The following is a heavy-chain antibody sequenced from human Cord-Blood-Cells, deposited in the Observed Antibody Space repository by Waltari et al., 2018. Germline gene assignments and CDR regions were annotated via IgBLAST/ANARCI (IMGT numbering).Heavy chain of an antibody. CDR1: GGSISSSSYY. J-gene: IGHJ3*02. CDR2: IYYSGAT. D-gene: IGHD3-10*01. CDR3: AIYGAGSYYHDAFDI. Sequence: QLQLHESCPGLVKPSETLSLTCTVSGGSISSSSYYWGWIRQPPGKGLEWIGSIYYSGATYNNAYLKSRVTISVDTSKNQFSLKLSSVTVEDTAVYYCAIYGAGSYYHDAFDIGGQGTMVTVSS. V-gene: IGHV4-39*01.